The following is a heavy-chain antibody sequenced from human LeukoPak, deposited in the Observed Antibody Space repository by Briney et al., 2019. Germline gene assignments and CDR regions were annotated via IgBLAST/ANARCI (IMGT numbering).Heavy chain of an antibody. CDR3: AKDKDGGATALDY. Sequence: SGGSLRLSCAASGFTFDDYAMHWVRQAPGKGLEWVSGISWNSGSIGYADSVKGRFTISRDNAKNSLYLQMNSLRAEDTALYYCAKDKDGGATALDYWGQGTLVTVSS. CDR1: GFTFDDYA. D-gene: IGHD1-26*01. J-gene: IGHJ4*02. CDR2: ISWNSGSI. V-gene: IGHV3-9*01.